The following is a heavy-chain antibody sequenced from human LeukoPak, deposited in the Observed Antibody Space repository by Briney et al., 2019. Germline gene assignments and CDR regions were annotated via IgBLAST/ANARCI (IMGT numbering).Heavy chain of an antibody. V-gene: IGHV4-34*01. D-gene: IGHD3-16*02. J-gene: IGHJ4*02. Sequence: SETLSLTCAVYGGSFSGYYWSWIRQPPGKGLEWIGEINHSGSTNYNPSLKSRVTISVDTSKNQFSLKLSSVTAADTAVYYCARGSNYDYVWGSYRYGYWGQGTLVTVSS. CDR2: INHSGST. CDR1: GGSFSGYY. CDR3: ARGSNYDYVWGSYRYGY.